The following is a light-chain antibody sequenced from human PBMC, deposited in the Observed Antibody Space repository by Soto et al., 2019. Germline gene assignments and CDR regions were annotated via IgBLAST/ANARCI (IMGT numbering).Light chain of an antibody. CDR2: DVS. CDR3: SAFTGTTFV. Sequence: QSALTQPASVSGSPGQSITISCTGTSSDVGGNKYVSWYQHYPGKAPKLMICDVSNRPSGVSNRFSGSKSGNTASLTISGPQAEDGADYYGSAFTGTTFVWGTGTKVPVL. V-gene: IGLV2-14*03. J-gene: IGLJ1*01. CDR1: SSDVGGNKY.